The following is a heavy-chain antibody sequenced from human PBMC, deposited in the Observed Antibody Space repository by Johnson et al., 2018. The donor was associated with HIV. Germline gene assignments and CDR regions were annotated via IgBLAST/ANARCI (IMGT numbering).Heavy chain of an antibody. CDR1: GFTFSSYA. J-gene: IGHJ3*02. CDR2: ISYDGTNK. V-gene: IGHV3-30-3*01. Sequence: QVQLVESGGGVVQPGRSLRLSCAASGFTFSSYAMHWVRQAPGKGLEWVAVISYDGTNKYFADSVKGRFTISRDNSKKTLYLQMNSLRAEDTAVYYCARGSITNSGADAFDIWGQGTMVTVSS. CDR3: ARGSITNSGADAFDI. D-gene: IGHD3-10*01.